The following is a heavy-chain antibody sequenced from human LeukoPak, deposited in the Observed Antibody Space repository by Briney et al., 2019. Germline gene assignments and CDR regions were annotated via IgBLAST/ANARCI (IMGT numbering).Heavy chain of an antibody. CDR2: IYYSGST. V-gene: IGHV4-59*01. D-gene: IGHD6-13*01. CDR3: ARSHGIAAAAYWYFDL. J-gene: IGHJ2*01. Sequence: SETLSLTCTVSGGSISSYYWSWIRQPPGKGLEWIGYIYYSGSTNYNPSLKSRVTISVDTSKNQFSLKLSSVTAADTAVCYCARSHGIAAAAYWYFDLWGRGTLVTVSS. CDR1: GGSISSYY.